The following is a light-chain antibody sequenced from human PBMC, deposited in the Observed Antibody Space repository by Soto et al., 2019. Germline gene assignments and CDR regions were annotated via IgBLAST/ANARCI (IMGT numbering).Light chain of an antibody. J-gene: IGKJ2*01. CDR2: AAS. V-gene: IGKV3-20*01. Sequence: EIVLTQSPGTLSLSPGERASLSCRASQSISSNYFAWFQQKPGQAPRLLIYAASSRATGIPDRFSGSGSGADFTLTISRLEPEDFAVYYCQQYGSSPETFGQGTKLEI. CDR1: QSISSNY. CDR3: QQYGSSPET.